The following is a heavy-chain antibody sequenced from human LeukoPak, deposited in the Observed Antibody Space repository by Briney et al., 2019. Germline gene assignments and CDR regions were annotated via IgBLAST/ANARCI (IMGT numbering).Heavy chain of an antibody. CDR1: GYTFTGYY. CDR2: INPNSGGT. CDR3: ARFPGGSYYYYYGMDV. Sequence: ASVKVSCKASGYTFTGYYMHWVRQAPGQGLEWMGWINPNSGGTNYAQKFQGRVTMTRDTSISTAYMELSRLRSDDTAVYHCARFPGGSYYYYYGMDVWGQGTTVTVSS. J-gene: IGHJ6*02. V-gene: IGHV1-2*02. D-gene: IGHD2-15*01.